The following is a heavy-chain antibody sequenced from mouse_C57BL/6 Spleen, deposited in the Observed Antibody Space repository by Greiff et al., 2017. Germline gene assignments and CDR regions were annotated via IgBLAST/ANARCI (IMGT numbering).Heavy chain of an antibody. V-gene: IGHV1-81*01. CDR2: LYPRSGNT. CDR3: ARGGYPDYYAMDY. CDR1: GYTFTSYG. Sequence: QVQLQQSGAELARPGASVKLSCKASGYTFTSYGIRWVKQRTGQGLEWIGELYPRSGNTYYNEKFKGKATLTADKSSSTAFMEIRSLTSEDSAVYFYARGGYPDYYAMDYWGQGASVTVAS. D-gene: IGHD2-2*01. J-gene: IGHJ4*01.